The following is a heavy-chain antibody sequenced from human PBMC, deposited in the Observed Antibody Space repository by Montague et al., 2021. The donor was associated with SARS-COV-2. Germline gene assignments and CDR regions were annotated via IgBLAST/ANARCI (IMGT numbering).Heavy chain of an antibody. CDR3: AAKVLTVRVDY. V-gene: IGHV4-4*02. D-gene: IGHD1-20*01. CDR2: ISYGGIA. Sequence: SETLSLTCAVSGVSITSTNWRSLVRQPPGKGLVWFGEISYGGIATYNPSLKSRATISMDRSSNLFSLKLSSVTAADTAIYYCAAKVLTVRVDYWGQGTLVTVS. CDR1: GVSITSTNW. J-gene: IGHJ4*02.